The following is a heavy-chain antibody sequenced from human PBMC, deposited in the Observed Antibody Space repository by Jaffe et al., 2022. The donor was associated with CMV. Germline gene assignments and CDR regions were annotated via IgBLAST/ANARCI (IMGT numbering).Heavy chain of an antibody. CDR3: TRDCSGGSCYLPYYYYYYMDV. J-gene: IGHJ6*03. V-gene: IGHV3-49*04. Sequence: EVQLVESGGGLVQPGRSLRLSCTASGFTFGDYAMSWVRQAPGKGLEWVGLIRSKAYGGTTEYAASVKGRFTISRDDSKSIAYLQMNSLKTEDTAVYYCTRDCSGGSCYLPYYYYYYMDVWGKGTTVTVSS. D-gene: IGHD2-15*01. CDR1: GFTFGDYA. CDR2: IRSKAYGGTT.